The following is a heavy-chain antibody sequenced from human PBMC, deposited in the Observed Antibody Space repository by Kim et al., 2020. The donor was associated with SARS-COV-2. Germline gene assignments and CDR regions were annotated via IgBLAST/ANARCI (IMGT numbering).Heavy chain of an antibody. CDR3: TRDEAGHSYGKVFD. V-gene: IGHV3-49*04. CDR2: IKIKTHGWTT. CDR1: GFTFGDYA. D-gene: IGHD5-18*01. J-gene: IGHJ3*01. Sequence: GGSLRLSCTASGFTFGDYAMSWVRQAPGKGLEWVGFIKIKTHGWTTEYAASVKGRFTISRDDSKSTAYLQMNSLKTEDTAVYYCTRDEAGHSYGKVFD.